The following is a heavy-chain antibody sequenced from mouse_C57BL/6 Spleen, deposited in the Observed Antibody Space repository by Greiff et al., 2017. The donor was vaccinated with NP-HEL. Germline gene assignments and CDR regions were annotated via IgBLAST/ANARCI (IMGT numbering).Heavy chain of an antibody. CDR2: INPSNGGT. D-gene: IGHD2-2*01. Sequence: QVQLQQPGTELVKPGASVKLSCKASGYTFTSYWMHWVKQRPGQGLEWIGNINPSNGGTNYNEKFKSKATLTVDKSSSTAYMQLSRLTSEDSAVYYCARDVWLLAYGYFDVWGTGTTVTVSS. CDR1: GYTFTSYW. V-gene: IGHV1-53*01. J-gene: IGHJ1*03. CDR3: ARDVWLLAYGYFDV.